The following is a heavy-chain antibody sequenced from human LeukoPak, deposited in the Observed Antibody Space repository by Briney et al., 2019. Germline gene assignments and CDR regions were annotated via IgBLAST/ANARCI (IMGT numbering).Heavy chain of an antibody. D-gene: IGHD3-10*01. V-gene: IGHV3-9*01. CDR2: ISWNSGSI. J-gene: IGHJ4*02. CDR3: AKDKSFLYYGSGSYADY. CDR1: GFTFDDYA. Sequence: GRSLRLSCAASGFTFDDYAMHWVRQAPGKGLEWVSGISWNSGSIGYADSVKGRFTISRDNAKNSLYLQMNSLRAEDTALYYCAKDKSFLYYGSGSYADYWGQGTLVTVSS.